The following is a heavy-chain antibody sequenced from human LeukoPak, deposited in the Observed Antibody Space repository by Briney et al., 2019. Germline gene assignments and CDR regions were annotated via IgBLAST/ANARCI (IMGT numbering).Heavy chain of an antibody. CDR1: GYTFTSYG. D-gene: IGHD3-3*01. J-gene: IGHJ4*02. V-gene: IGHV1-18*01. CDR3: ARSPGVRFLEWSLPHDY. CDR2: ISAYNGNT. Sequence: APVKVSCKASGYTFTSYGISWVRQAPGQGLEWMGWISAYNGNTNYAQKLQGRVTMTTDTSTSTAYMELRSLRSDDTAVYYCARSPGVRFLEWSLPHDYWGQGTLVTVSS.